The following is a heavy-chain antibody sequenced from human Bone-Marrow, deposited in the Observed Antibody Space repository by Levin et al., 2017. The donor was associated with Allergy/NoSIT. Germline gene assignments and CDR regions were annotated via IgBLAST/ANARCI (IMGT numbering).Heavy chain of an antibody. D-gene: IGHD3-10*01. Sequence: ASVKVSCKASGYTFNTYDLSWVRQAPGQGLEWMGWISAYNGNTNYAQKYQGRVTMTTDTSASTAYMELRSLRSDDTAVYYCARNFGSGSMIGLYYYYGMDVWGQGTTVTVSS. CDR1: GYTFNTYD. V-gene: IGHV1-18*01. CDR3: ARNFGSGSMIGLYYYYGMDV. CDR2: ISAYNGNT. J-gene: IGHJ6*02.